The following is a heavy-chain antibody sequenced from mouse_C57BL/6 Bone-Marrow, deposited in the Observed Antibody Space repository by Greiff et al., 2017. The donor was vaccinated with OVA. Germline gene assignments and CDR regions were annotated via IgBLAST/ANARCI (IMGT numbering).Heavy chain of an antibody. Sequence: QVQLQQSGAELVKPGASVKMSCKASGYTFTSYWITWVKQRPGQGLEWIGDIYPGSGSTKYNEKFKSKATLTVDTSSSTAYMQLSSLTSEDAAVYSCIFYYAWFAYWGQGTLVTVSA. CDR3: IFYYAWFAY. V-gene: IGHV1-55*01. CDR1: GYTFTSYW. D-gene: IGHD1-1*02. J-gene: IGHJ3*01. CDR2: IYPGSGST.